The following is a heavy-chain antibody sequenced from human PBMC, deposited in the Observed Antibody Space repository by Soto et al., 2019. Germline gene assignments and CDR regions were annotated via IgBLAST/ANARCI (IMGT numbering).Heavy chain of an antibody. CDR1: GGSIISGDYY. Sequence: SETLSLTCTVPGGSIISGDYYWSWIRQHPGKGLEYIGYIYYSGSIYYNPSLKSRLTLSVDTSKNQFSLKLSSVTAADTAVYYCAREVNGVGFDPWGQGTLVTVSS. D-gene: IGHD2-8*01. CDR3: AREVNGVGFDP. J-gene: IGHJ5*02. V-gene: IGHV4-31*03. CDR2: IYYSGSI.